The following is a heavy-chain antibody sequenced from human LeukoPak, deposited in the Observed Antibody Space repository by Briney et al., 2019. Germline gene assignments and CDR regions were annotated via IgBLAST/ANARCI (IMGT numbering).Heavy chain of an antibody. D-gene: IGHD3-10*01. V-gene: IGHV3-23*01. CDR3: ARVPYYYGSGSYFGYYGMDV. Sequence: GGSLRLSCAASGFTFSSYAMSWVRQAPGKGLEWVSAISGSGGSTYYADSVKGRFTISRDNSKNTLYLQMNSLRAEDTAVYYCARVPYYYGSGSYFGYYGMDVWGQGTTVTVSS. J-gene: IGHJ6*02. CDR2: ISGSGGST. CDR1: GFTFSSYA.